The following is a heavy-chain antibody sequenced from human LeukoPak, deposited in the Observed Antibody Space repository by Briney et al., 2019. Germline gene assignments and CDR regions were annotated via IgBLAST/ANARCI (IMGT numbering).Heavy chain of an antibody. CDR3: ARQRGSGCLDY. J-gene: IGHJ4*02. D-gene: IGHD6-19*01. V-gene: IGHV3-7*01. CDR1: RFTLSNYW. Sequence: GGSLRLSCAASRFTLSNYWMSWVRQAPGKGPEWVANIKQDGSETYYVDSVKGRFTISRDNAKNSLSLQMNSLRAEDTAVYYCARQRGSGCLDYWGQGTLVTVPS. CDR2: IKQDGSET.